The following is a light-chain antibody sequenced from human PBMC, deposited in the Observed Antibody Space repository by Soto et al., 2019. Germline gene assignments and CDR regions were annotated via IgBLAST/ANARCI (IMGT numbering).Light chain of an antibody. Sequence: EMVLTQSPGTLSLSPGARATLSCRASQSVSSSFLAWYQQKPGQAPRLLMYGASSRATGIPDRFSGAGSGTDFTLTISRLEPQDFAVYSCQQYHNSPPVTVGQGTRLEIK. CDR2: GAS. J-gene: IGKJ5*01. V-gene: IGKV3-20*01. CDR1: QSVSSSF. CDR3: QQYHNSPPVT.